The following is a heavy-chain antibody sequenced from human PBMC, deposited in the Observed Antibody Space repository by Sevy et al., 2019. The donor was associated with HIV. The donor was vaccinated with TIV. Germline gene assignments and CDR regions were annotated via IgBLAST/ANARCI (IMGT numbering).Heavy chain of an antibody. V-gene: IGHV3-23*01. J-gene: IGHJ3*02. CDR1: GFTSSNYA. CDR2: ISGSGDST. D-gene: IGHD5-18*01. CDR3: AKVAGLWWNDAFDS. Sequence: GGSLRLSCAASGFTSSNYAMSWVRQAPGKGLEWVSAISGSGDSTYYADSVKGRVTLSRDNSKNTLYLHMNSLGVEDTARYYCAKVAGLWWNDAFDSWGQGTMVTVSS.